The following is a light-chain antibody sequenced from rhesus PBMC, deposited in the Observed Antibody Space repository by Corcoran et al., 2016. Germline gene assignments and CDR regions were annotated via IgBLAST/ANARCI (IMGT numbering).Light chain of an antibody. CDR2: YAS. CDR1: QGISSY. CDR3: QQYNSDPWT. J-gene: IGKJ1*01. V-gene: IGKV1-37*01. Sequence: DIQMTQSPSSLSASVGDRVTITCRASQGISSYLAWYQQKPGKAPKPLIYYASNLESGVPSRFSGSGTVTEFTLTISSLQPEDFATYYCQQYNSDPWTFGQGTKVEIK.